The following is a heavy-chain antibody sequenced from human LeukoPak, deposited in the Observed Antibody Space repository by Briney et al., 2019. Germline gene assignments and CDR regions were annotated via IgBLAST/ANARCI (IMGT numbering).Heavy chain of an antibody. V-gene: IGHV3-53*01. CDR2: IYSGGST. CDR1: GFTVSSNY. D-gene: IGHD2/OR15-2a*01. Sequence: GGSLRLSCAASGFTVSSNYMSWVRQAPGKGLEWVSLIYSGGSTYYADSVKGRFTISRDNSKNTLYLQMNSLRAEDTAVYYCASNSNSYYFYYMDVWGKGTTVTISS. CDR3: ASNSNSYYFYYMDV. J-gene: IGHJ6*03.